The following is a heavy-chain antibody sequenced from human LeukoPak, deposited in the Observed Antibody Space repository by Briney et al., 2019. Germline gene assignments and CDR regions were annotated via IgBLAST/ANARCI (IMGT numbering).Heavy chain of an antibody. J-gene: IGHJ4*02. V-gene: IGHV4-30-4*01. Sequence: SETLSLTCTVSGGSISSGDYYWSWIRQPPGKGLEWIGYIYYSGSTYYNPSLKSRVTISVDTSKNQFSLKLSSVTAADTAVYYCARGGKSGAGPDYWGQGTLVTVSS. D-gene: IGHD1-26*01. CDR1: GGSISSGDYY. CDR2: IYYSGST. CDR3: ARGGKSGAGPDY.